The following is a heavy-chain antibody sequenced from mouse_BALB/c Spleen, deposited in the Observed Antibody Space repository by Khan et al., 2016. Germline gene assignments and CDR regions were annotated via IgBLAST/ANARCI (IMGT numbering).Heavy chain of an antibody. V-gene: IGHV5-12-1*01. D-gene: IGHD1-2*01. CDR3: ASLNTAKDY. CDR2: ISSGGGST. Sequence: EVELVESGGGLVKPGGSLKLSCAASGFAFSSYDMSWVRQTPEKRLEWVAYISSGGGSTYYPDTVKGRFTISRDNAKNTLYLQMSSLKAEDTAMYCCASLNTAKDYWGQGTTLTVSS. CDR1: GFAFSSYD. J-gene: IGHJ2*01.